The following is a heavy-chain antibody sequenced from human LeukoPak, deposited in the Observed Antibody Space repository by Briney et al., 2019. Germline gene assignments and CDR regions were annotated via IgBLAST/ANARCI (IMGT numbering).Heavy chain of an antibody. CDR1: GGFISSYY. Sequence: PSETLSLTCIVSGGFISSYYWNWIRQPPGKGLEWIGNIFYRGATNYNPSLRNRITMSVDTSKNQFSLKLSSVTAADTAMYYCARARDWSAGSWFDPWGQGILVTVSS. CDR2: IFYRGAT. CDR3: ARARDWSAGSWFDP. J-gene: IGHJ5*02. V-gene: IGHV4-59*01. D-gene: IGHD3/OR15-3a*01.